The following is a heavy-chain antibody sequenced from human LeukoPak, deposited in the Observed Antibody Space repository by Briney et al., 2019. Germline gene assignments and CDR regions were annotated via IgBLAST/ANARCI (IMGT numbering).Heavy chain of an antibody. V-gene: IGHV4-38-2*02. J-gene: IGHJ3*02. CDR1: GYSISSGYY. D-gene: IGHD3-3*01. CDR2: IYHSGST. Sequence: PSETLSLTCTVSGYSISSGYYWGWIRQPPGKGLEWIGSIYHSGSTYYNPSLKSRVTISVDTSKNQFSLKLSSVTAADTAVYYCARVVSTGVVIVHDAFDIWGQGTMVTVSS. CDR3: ARVVSTGVVIVHDAFDI.